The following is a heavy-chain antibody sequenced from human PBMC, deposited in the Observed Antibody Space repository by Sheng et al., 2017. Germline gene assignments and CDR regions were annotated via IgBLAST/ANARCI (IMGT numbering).Heavy chain of an antibody. D-gene: IGHD6-13*01. CDR1: GFIFSDYW. Sequence: EVQLVESGGDLVQPGGSLRLSCAASGFIFSDYWMSWVRQAPGKGLEWVANIKQDGTEKYYVDSVRGRFSISRDNGRGSLNLQMNSLRAEDTAVYFCARAWAAVATTSPPINFWGQGTLVTVSS. CDR3: ARAWAAVATTSPPINF. V-gene: IGHV3-7*04. J-gene: IGHJ4*02. CDR2: IKQDGTEK.